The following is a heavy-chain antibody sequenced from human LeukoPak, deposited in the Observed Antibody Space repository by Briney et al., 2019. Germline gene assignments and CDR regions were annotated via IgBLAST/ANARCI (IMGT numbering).Heavy chain of an antibody. D-gene: IGHD6-19*01. CDR1: GYSISSGYY. Sequence: SETLSLTCTVSGYSISSGYYWGWIRQPPGKGLEWIGSIYHSGSTYYNPSLKSRVTISVDTSKNQFSLKLSSVTAADTAVYYCARAVKVAGNDYWGQGTLVTVSS. CDR2: IYHSGST. V-gene: IGHV4-38-2*02. CDR3: ARAVKVAGNDY. J-gene: IGHJ4*02.